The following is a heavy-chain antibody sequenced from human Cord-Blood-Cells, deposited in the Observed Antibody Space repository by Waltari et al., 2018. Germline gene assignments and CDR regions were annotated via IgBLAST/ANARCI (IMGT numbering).Heavy chain of an antibody. J-gene: IGHJ4*02. D-gene: IGHD2-21*02. Sequence: QVQLQQWGAGLLKPSETLSLTCAVYGGSFSGYYWSWIRQPPGKGLEWIGEINHSGSNNHNPSLKSRVTISVDTSKNQFSRKLGSVTAADTAVYYCARLPTHCGGDCYSLYYFDYWGQGTLVTVSS. CDR2: INHSGSN. V-gene: IGHV4-34*01. CDR3: ARLPTHCGGDCYSLYYFDY. CDR1: GGSFSGYY.